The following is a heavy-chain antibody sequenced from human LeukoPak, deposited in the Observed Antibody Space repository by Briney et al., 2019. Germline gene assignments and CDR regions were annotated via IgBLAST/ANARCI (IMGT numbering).Heavy chain of an antibody. J-gene: IGHJ5*02. CDR1: GGSMSSYY. Sequence: PSETLSLTCSVSGGSMSSYYWSWIRQPPGKGLEWIGHIYDTGSTNYNPSLKSRVTISIDTSKNQFSLKLSSVTAADTAGYYCARTSLIWGSSLSPWGQGTLVTVSS. D-gene: IGHD3-16*01. CDR3: ARTSLIWGSSLSP. V-gene: IGHV4-4*08. CDR2: IYDTGST.